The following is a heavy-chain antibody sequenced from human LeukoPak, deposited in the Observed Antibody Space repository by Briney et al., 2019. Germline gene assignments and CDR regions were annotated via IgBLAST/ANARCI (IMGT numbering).Heavy chain of an antibody. V-gene: IGHV3-9*01. D-gene: IGHD6-13*01. Sequence: HPGRSLRLSCAASGFTFDDYAMHWVRQAPGKGLEWVSGISWNSGSIGYADSVKGRFTISRDNAKNSLYLQMNSLRAEDTALYYCAKGAHPGIAAAGTRFDYWGQGTLVTVSS. CDR1: GFTFDDYA. CDR2: ISWNSGSI. CDR3: AKGAHPGIAAAGTRFDY. J-gene: IGHJ4*02.